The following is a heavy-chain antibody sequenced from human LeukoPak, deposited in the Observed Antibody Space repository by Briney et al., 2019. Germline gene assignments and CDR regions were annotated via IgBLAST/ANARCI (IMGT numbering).Heavy chain of an antibody. CDR1: GGSIGSSSYY. CDR3: ARDSVVGVIQSYDY. Sequence: SETLSLTCTVSGGSIGSSSYYWGWIRQPPGKGLEWIGSIYYSGITYYNPSLKSRVTISVDTSKNQFSLKLSSVTAADTAVYYCARDSVVGVIQSYDYWGQGTLVTVSS. V-gene: IGHV4-39*07. D-gene: IGHD3-22*01. J-gene: IGHJ4*02. CDR2: IYYSGIT.